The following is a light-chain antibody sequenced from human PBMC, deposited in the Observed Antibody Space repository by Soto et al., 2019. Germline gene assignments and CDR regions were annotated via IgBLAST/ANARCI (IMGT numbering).Light chain of an antibody. Sequence: QSALTQPASVSGSPGQSITISCTGTISDIGSHDYVSWYQQHPGKAPKLIIYEVTNRPSGVSTRFSGSKSGTTASLTISGLQAVDDADYYCSAYTSTREILFGGGTKLTVL. CDR3: SAYTSTREIL. CDR2: EVT. CDR1: ISDIGSHDY. J-gene: IGLJ2*01. V-gene: IGLV2-14*03.